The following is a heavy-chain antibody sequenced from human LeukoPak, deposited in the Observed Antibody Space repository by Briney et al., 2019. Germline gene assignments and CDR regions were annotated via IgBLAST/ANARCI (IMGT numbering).Heavy chain of an antibody. J-gene: IGHJ4*02. V-gene: IGHV4-59*01. CDR3: AREAAAAVDY. CDR2: IYYSGST. D-gene: IGHD6-13*01. Sequence: SETLSLTCTVSGASINSYYWSWIRQPPGKGLEWIGYIYYSGSTNYNPSLKSRVTISVDTSKNQFSLKLSSVTAADTAVYYCAREAAAAVDYWGQGTLVTVSS. CDR1: GASINSYY.